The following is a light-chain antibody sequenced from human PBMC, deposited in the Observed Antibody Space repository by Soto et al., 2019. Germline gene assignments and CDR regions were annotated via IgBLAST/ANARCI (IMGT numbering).Light chain of an antibody. Sequence: DIQMTQSPSSLSASVGDRVTITCRASQGISNYLAWYQQKPGKVPKLLIYAASTLPSGVPSRFSGSGSGTDFTITSSSLPPEDVETYYWQKYNSAPRTFGEGTKVEIK. CDR1: QGISNY. V-gene: IGKV1-27*01. CDR3: QKYNSAPRT. J-gene: IGKJ1*01. CDR2: AAS.